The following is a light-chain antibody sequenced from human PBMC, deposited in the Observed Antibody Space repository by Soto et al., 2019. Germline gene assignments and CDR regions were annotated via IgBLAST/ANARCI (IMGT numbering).Light chain of an antibody. J-gene: IGKJ1*01. CDR3: QQYGSSSWT. CDR2: GTS. Sequence: EIVLTQSPGTLSLSPGEIATRSCRASQSVSSSYLAWYQQKPGQAPRLLIYGTSSRATAIPDRFSGSGSGTDFTLTISRLEPVDFAVYYCQQYGSSSWTFGQGTKVEIK. CDR1: QSVSSSY. V-gene: IGKV3-20*01.